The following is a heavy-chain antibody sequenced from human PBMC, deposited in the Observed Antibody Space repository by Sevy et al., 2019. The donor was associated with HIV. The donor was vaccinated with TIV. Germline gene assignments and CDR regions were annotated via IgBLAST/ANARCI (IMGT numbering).Heavy chain of an antibody. V-gene: IGHV4-59*08. D-gene: IGHD1-26*01. J-gene: IGHJ4*02. CDR3: AGENAWGRGYS. CDR1: GGSITSLY. CDR2: IYYNGHI. Sequence: PLSLTCTVSGGSITSLYWNWIRQPPGKGLEWIANIYYNGHINYNPSLKSRVTLSLDTSKNQFSQRLSSVTAADTAMYYCAGENAWGRGYSWGQGTLVTVSS.